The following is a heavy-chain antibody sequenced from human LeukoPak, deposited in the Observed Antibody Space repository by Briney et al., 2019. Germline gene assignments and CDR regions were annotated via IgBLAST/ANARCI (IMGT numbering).Heavy chain of an antibody. Sequence: SETLSLTCTVSGGSISSYDWSWIRQPAGKGLEWIGRIYTSGSTNYNPSLKSRVTMSVDTSKNQFSLKLNSVTAADTAVYYCARLSSTWYQDWYFDLWDRGTLVTVSS. CDR1: GGSISSYD. V-gene: IGHV4-4*07. D-gene: IGHD6-13*01. CDR3: ARLSSTWYQDWYFDL. CDR2: IYTSGST. J-gene: IGHJ2*01.